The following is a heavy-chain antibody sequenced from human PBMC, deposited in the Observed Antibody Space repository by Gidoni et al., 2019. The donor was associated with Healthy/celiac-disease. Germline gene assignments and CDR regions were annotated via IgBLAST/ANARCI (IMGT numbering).Heavy chain of an antibody. D-gene: IGHD3-10*01. CDR3: ARRGSITMVRGAGGEVDY. CDR1: GFTFSSYE. V-gene: IGHV3-48*03. Sequence: EVQLVESGGGLVQPGGSLRLSCAASGFTFSSYELNWVRQAPGKGLEWVSYISSSGSTIYYADSVKGRFTISRDNAKNSLYLQMNSLRAEDTAVYYCARRGSITMVRGAGGEVDYWGQGTLVTVSS. J-gene: IGHJ4*02. CDR2: ISSSGSTI.